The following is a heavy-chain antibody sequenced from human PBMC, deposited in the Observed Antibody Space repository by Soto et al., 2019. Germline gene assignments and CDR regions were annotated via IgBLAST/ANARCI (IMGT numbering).Heavy chain of an antibody. CDR2: IYYDDGST. CDR3: ASGQQVILRYYYGLDV. Sequence: EVQLVETGGGLIQPGGSLRLSCAVSGFTVSTNYMSWVRQAPGKGLEWVSVIYYDDGSTYYADSVKGRFSISRDRSRNTLYLQMNSLRAEDTAVYYCASGQQVILRYYYGLDVWGQGTKVTVSS. J-gene: IGHJ6*01. V-gene: IGHV3-53*02. CDR1: GFTVSTNY. D-gene: IGHD6-13*01.